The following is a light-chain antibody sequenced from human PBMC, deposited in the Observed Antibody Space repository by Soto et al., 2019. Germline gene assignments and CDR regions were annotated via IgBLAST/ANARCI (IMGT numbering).Light chain of an antibody. J-gene: IGKJ4*01. CDR1: QSVGSD. V-gene: IGKV3D-15*01. Sequence: EIVIKQSPATLSVSPGERATLSCRASQSVGSDVAWYQQKPGQAPRLGSDDIFTRATRVPTRISGSGSGTEFTLTISSLQSEDFAVYYCQQYNSWPLTFGGGTKVDI. CDR3: QQYNSWPLT. CDR2: DIF.